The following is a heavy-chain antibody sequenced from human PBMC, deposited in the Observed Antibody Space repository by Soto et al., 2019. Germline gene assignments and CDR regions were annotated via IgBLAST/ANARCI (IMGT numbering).Heavy chain of an antibody. CDR3: AKVRGYYYYYGMDV. CDR1: GFTFSSYA. J-gene: IGHJ6*02. Sequence: RRLSCAASGFTFSSYAMSWVRQAPGKGLEWVSAISGSGGSTYYADSVKGRFTISRDNSKNTLYLQMNSLRAEDTAVYYCAKVRGYYYYYGMDVWGQGTTVTVSS. V-gene: IGHV3-23*01. CDR2: ISGSGGST.